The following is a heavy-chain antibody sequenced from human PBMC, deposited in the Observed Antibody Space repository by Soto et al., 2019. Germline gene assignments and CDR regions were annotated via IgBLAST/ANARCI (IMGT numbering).Heavy chain of an antibody. CDR1: GGSISSGGYS. CDR3: ATQSYSNSGAYYYYAMDV. V-gene: IGHV4-30-2*01. J-gene: IGHJ6*02. CDR2: IYESGST. Sequence: SETLSLTCAVSGGSISSGGYSWSWIRQPPGKGLEWIGYIYESGSTYYNPSLKSRVTISVDRSRNQFSLKLSSVTAADTAVYFCATQSYSNSGAYYYYAMDVWGQGTTVTVSS. D-gene: IGHD4-4*01.